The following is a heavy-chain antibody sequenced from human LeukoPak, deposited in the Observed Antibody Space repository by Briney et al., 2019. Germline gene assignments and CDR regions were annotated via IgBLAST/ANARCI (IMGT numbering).Heavy chain of an antibody. CDR3: VYYGSGSYYFSYFDY. Sequence: GGSLRLSCAASGFTFSSYAMSWVRQAPGKGLEWVSAISGSGGSTYYADSVKGRFTISGDNSKNTLYLQMNSLRAEDTAVYYCVYYGSGSYYFSYFDYWGQGTLVTVSS. CDR2: ISGSGGST. V-gene: IGHV3-23*01. D-gene: IGHD3-10*01. J-gene: IGHJ4*02. CDR1: GFTFSSYA.